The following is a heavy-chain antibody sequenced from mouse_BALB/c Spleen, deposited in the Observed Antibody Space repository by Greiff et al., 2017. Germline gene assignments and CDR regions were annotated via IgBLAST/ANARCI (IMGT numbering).Heavy chain of an antibody. Sequence: EVKLQESGGGLVQPGGSLKLSCAASGFSFSSYGMSWVRQTPDKRLELVATINSNGGSTYYPASVKGRFTISRDNAKNTLYLRMSSLKSEDTAMYYCARDLGRTMGDWGQGTSLTVAS. CDR1: GFSFSSYG. D-gene: IGHD4-1*01. CDR2: INSNGGST. V-gene: IGHV5-6-3*01. J-gene: IGHJ2*02. CDR3: ARDLGRTMGD.